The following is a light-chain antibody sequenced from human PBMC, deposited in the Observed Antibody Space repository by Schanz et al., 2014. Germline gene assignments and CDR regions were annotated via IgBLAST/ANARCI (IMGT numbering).Light chain of an antibody. Sequence: QSVLTQPASVSGSPGQSITLSCTGTSSDIGGYNFVSWYRQHPGKAPKLMIYDVTSRPSGVSNRFSGSKSGNTASLTISGLQAEDEADYSCCSYSSTSTFLLFGGGTKLTVL. V-gene: IGLV2-14*03. CDR2: DVT. CDR3: CSYSSTSTFLL. CDR1: SSDIGGYNF. J-gene: IGLJ2*01.